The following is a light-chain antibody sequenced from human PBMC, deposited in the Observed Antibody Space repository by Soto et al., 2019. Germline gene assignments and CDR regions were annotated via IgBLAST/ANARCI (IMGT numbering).Light chain of an antibody. CDR1: QSVSSN. CDR2: GAS. Sequence: EVVITQSPATLSVSPGERVTLSCRASQSVSSNLAWYQQKPGQAPRLLIYGASTRATGIPARFSGSGSGTEFTLTISSLQSEDFAGYYCQQYNNRPSWTFGQGTKVDIK. V-gene: IGKV3-15*01. CDR3: QQYNNRPSWT. J-gene: IGKJ1*01.